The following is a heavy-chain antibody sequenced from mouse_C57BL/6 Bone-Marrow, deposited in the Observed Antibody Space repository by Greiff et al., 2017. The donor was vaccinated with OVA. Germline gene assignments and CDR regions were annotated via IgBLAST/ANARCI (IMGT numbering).Heavy chain of an antibody. Sequence: QVQLQQPGAELVMPGASVKLSCKASGYTFTSYWMHWVKQRPGQGLEWIGEIDPSDSYTNYNQKFKGKSTLTVDKSSSTAYMQLSSLTSEDSAFYYCAKRTRGFLDYWGQGTTLTVSS. CDR3: AKRTRGFLDY. CDR2: IDPSDSYT. J-gene: IGHJ2*01. CDR1: GYTFTSYW. V-gene: IGHV1-69*01.